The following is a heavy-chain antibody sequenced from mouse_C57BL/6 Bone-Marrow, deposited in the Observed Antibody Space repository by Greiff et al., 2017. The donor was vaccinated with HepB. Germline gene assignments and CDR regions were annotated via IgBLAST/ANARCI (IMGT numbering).Heavy chain of an antibody. J-gene: IGHJ2*01. D-gene: IGHD1-1*01. Sequence: EVKLVESGGDLVKPGGSLKLSCAASGFTFSSYGMSWVRQTPDKRLEWVATISSGGSYTYYPDSVKGRFTISRDNAKNTLYLQMSSLKTEDTAMYSCARRRHYYGSSSYYFDYWGQGTTLTVSS. V-gene: IGHV5-6*02. CDR3: ARRRHYYGSSSYYFDY. CDR2: ISSGGSYT. CDR1: GFTFSSYG.